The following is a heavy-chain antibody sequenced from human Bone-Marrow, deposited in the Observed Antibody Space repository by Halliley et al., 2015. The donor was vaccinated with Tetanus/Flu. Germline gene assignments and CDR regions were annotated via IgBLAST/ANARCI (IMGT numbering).Heavy chain of an antibody. J-gene: IGHJ6*02. CDR1: GDLFSSHG. CDR2: LIPIFGTP. CDR3: ARGSGYCNGDNCPQGYYAMDF. Sequence: QLVQSGAEVKKPGSSVKVSCKVSGDLFSSHGLNWVRQAPGGGLEWMGGLIPIFGTPIYAHKFQGRVTISAERYTSTGYMELNSLNSDDTAPYFYARGSGYCNGDNCPQGYYAMDFWGQGTTVTVS. D-gene: IGHD2-15*01. V-gene: IGHV1-69*06.